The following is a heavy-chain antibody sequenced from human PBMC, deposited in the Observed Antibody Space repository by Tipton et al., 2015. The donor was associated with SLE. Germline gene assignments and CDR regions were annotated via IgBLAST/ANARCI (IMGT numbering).Heavy chain of an antibody. J-gene: IGHJ3*01. V-gene: IGHV3-33*01. CDR1: GFRFNSYG. D-gene: IGHD3/OR15-3a*01. CDR3: ARGVEYGTGTDF. Sequence: SLRLSCAASGFRFNSYGMHWVRQAPGKGLEWVAVIWNDGSNKYYADSVKGRFTISRDNSRDTVYLQMNNLRAEDTAAYFCARGVEYGTGTDFWGQGTMVTVSS. CDR2: IWNDGSNK.